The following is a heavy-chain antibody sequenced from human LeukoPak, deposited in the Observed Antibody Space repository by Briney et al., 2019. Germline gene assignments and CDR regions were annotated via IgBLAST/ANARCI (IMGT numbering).Heavy chain of an antibody. CDR3: ARAGIVGAPAVYYHYYYMDV. J-gene: IGHJ6*03. Sequence: ASVKVSCKASGYTFTSYGISWVRQAPGQGLEWMGWISAYNGNTNYAQKLQGRVTMTTDTSTSTAYMELRSLRSDDTAVYYCARAGIVGAPAVYYHYYYMDVWGKGTTVTVSS. D-gene: IGHD1-26*01. V-gene: IGHV1-18*01. CDR2: ISAYNGNT. CDR1: GYTFTSYG.